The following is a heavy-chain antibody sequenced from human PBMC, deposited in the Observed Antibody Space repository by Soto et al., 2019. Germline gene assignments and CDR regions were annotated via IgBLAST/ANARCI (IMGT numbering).Heavy chain of an antibody. CDR2: LTSTDSAT. D-gene: IGHD3-22*01. V-gene: IGHV3-23*01. J-gene: IGHJ5*02. Sequence: EVQLLESGGGLVQPGGSLRLSCAVSGFPVSNFAMSWVRQAPGKGLEWVSGLTSTDSATYYADSVRGRFTISRDNSKNTLYLQMNSLRAEDTALYYCAKGADSRGYPWGQGTLVTVSS. CDR3: AKGADSRGYP. CDR1: GFPVSNFA.